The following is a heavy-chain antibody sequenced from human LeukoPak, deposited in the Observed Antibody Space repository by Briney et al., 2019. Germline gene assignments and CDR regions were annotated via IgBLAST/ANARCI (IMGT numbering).Heavy chain of an antibody. D-gene: IGHD3-10*01. V-gene: IGHV1-18*01. Sequence: GASVKVSCKASGNTFNNYAISWVRQAPGQGLEWMGWISAYNGNTNYAQKLQGRVTMTTDTSTGTAYMELRSLRSDDTAVYYCARGGITMVRGVIRTEYWGQGTLVTVSS. J-gene: IGHJ4*02. CDR1: GNTFNNYA. CDR2: ISAYNGNT. CDR3: ARGGITMVRGVIRTEY.